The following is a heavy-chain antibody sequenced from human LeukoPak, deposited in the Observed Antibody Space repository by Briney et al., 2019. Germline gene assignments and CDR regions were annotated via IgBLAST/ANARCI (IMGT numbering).Heavy chain of an antibody. CDR1: GGTFSSYA. J-gene: IGHJ4*02. Sequence: GASVKVSCKASGGTFSSYAISWVRQAPGQGLEWMGGIIPIFGTANYAQKFQGRVTITTDESTSTAYMGLSSLRSEDTAVYYCARDLHQYNWNEIFFDYWGQGTLVTVSS. CDR3: ARDLHQYNWNEIFFDY. D-gene: IGHD1-20*01. V-gene: IGHV1-69*05. CDR2: IIPIFGTA.